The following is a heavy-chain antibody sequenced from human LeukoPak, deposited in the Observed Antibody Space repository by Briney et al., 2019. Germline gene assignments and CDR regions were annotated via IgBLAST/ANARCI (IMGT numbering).Heavy chain of an antibody. CDR3: ARLKYYYDSSGSRAEYFQH. J-gene: IGHJ1*01. Sequence: SETLSLTCTVSGGSISSYYWSWIRQPPGKGLEWIGYIYYSGSTNYNPSLKSRVTISVDTSKNQFSLKLSSVTAADTAVYYCARLKYYYDSSGSRAEYFQHWGQGTLVTASS. CDR2: IYYSGST. D-gene: IGHD3-22*01. V-gene: IGHV4-59*01. CDR1: GGSISSYY.